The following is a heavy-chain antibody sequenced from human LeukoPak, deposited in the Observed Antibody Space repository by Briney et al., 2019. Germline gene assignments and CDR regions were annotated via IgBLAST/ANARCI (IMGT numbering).Heavy chain of an antibody. D-gene: IGHD6-13*01. Sequence: GGSLRLSCAASGFTFSSYAMSWVRQAPGKGLEWVSAISGSGGSTYYADSVKGRFTISRDNSKNTLYLQMNSLRAEDTAVYYCAKLGSSWPKEKYYFDYWGQGTLVTVSS. V-gene: IGHV3-23*01. CDR2: ISGSGGST. CDR1: GFTFSSYA. CDR3: AKLGSSWPKEKYYFDY. J-gene: IGHJ4*02.